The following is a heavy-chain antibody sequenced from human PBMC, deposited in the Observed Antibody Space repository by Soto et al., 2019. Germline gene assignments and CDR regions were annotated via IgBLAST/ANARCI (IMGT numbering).Heavy chain of an antibody. V-gene: IGHV1-8*01. CDR1: GYTFTSYD. CDR3: AGGKVGAKDF. Sequence: QVQLVQSGAEVKKPGASVKVSCKASGYTFTSYDINWVRQATGQGLEWMGWMNPNSGNTGYAQKFQGRVTMTRKTSISTALMELRRPKSEDTAGFYCAGGKVGAKDFWGLGTLVTVSS. J-gene: IGHJ4*02. CDR2: MNPNSGNT. D-gene: IGHD1-26*01.